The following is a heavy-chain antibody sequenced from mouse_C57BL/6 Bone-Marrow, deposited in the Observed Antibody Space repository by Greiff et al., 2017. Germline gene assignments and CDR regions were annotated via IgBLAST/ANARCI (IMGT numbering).Heavy chain of an antibody. CDR2: IDPSDSYT. J-gene: IGHJ3*01. CDR1: GYTFTSYW. CDR3: AREGVLLRPFAY. V-gene: IGHV1-50*01. Sequence: VQLQQSGAELVKPGASVKLSCKASGYTFTSYWMQWVKQRPGQGLEWIGEIDPSDSYTNYNQKFKGKATLTVDTASSTAYMQLSSLTSEDSAVYYCAREGVLLRPFAYWGQGTLVTVSA. D-gene: IGHD1-1*01.